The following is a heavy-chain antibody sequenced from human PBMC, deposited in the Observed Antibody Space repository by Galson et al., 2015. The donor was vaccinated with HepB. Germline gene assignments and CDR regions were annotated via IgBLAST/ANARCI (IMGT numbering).Heavy chain of an antibody. Sequence: SETLSLTCTVSGGSISSYYWSWIRQPPGKGLEWIGYIYYSGSTNYNPSLKSRVTISVDTSKNQFSLKLSSVTAADTAVYYCASVDSKGMNDAFDIWGQGTMVTVSS. J-gene: IGHJ3*02. CDR1: GGSISSYY. CDR2: IYYSGST. CDR3: ASVDSKGMNDAFDI. V-gene: IGHV4-59*01. D-gene: IGHD3-22*01.